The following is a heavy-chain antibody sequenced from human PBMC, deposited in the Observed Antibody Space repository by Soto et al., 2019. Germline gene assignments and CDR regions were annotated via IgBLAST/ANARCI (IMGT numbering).Heavy chain of an antibody. J-gene: IGHJ4*02. CDR2: INSDESST. D-gene: IGHD2-15*01. CDR1: GFTFSTSW. V-gene: IGHV3-74*01. CDR3: ARAHCSGDSCPNGLGY. Sequence: GSLRLSCAASGFTFSTSWMHWVRQAPGKGLVWVSRINSDESSTSYADSVKGRFTISRDNAKNTLYLQMNSLRAEDTAVYYCARAHCSGDSCPNGLGYWGQGTLVNVSS.